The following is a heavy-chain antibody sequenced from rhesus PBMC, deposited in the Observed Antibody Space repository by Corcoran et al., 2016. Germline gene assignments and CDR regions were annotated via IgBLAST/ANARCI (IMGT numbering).Heavy chain of an antibody. CDR2: IDSSGGP. Sequence: QVQLQESGPGLVKPSETLSLTCAVSGGSISSSYWSWIRQAPGQGLEWIGRIDSSGGPYSNPSLKSRVTLSVDTSKNQFSLKLSSVTAADTAVYFFARLNTVGTVSPSNWYFDLWGPGTPITISS. J-gene: IGHJ2*01. V-gene: IGHV4S11*01. D-gene: IGHD5-24*01. CDR1: GGSISSSY. CDR3: ARLNTVGTVSPSNWYFDL.